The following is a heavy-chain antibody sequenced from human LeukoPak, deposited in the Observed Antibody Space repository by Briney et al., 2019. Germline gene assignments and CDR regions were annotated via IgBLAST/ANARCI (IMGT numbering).Heavy chain of an antibody. J-gene: IGHJ4*02. D-gene: IGHD3-22*01. Sequence: ASVKVSCKGTVYIFTGYYMHWVRQAPGQGREWMGRINPNSGGTNNAQKFQGRVTMTRDTSISTAYMELSRLRSDDTAVYYCARDSIVVGSIDYWGQGTLVTVSS. CDR3: ARDSIVVGSIDY. V-gene: IGHV1-2*06. CDR2: INPNSGGT. CDR1: VYIFTGYY.